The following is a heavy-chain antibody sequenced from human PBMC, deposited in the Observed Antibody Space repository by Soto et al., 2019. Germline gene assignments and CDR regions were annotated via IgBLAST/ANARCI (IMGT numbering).Heavy chain of an antibody. CDR1: GDSVSRKTAA. J-gene: IGHJ4*02. CDR2: TYYRSNWRH. V-gene: IGHV6-1*01. D-gene: IGHD6-19*01. Sequence: SLTLSLSGVISGDSVSRKTAAWNWIRSSPSRGLEWLGRTYYRSNWRHDYAVSVKSRITVNPDRSKNHFLLQLNSVTPDDTAVYYCARGVSGRGFGLWGQGTLVTVSS. CDR3: ARGVSGRGFGL.